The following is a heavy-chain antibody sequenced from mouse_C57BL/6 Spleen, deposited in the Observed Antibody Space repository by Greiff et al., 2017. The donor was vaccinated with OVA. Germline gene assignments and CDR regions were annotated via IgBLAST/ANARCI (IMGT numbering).Heavy chain of an antibody. D-gene: IGHD1-1*01. CDR3: ARQDYYGPYAMDY. V-gene: IGHV5-9*01. CDR2: ISGGGGNT. Sequence: EVKVVESGGGLVKPGGSLKLSCAASGFTFSSYTMSWVRQTPEKRLEWVATISGGGGNTYYPDSVKGRFTISRDNAKNTLYLQMSSLRSEDTALYYCARQDYYGPYAMDYWGQGTSVTVSS. CDR1: GFTFSSYT. J-gene: IGHJ4*01.